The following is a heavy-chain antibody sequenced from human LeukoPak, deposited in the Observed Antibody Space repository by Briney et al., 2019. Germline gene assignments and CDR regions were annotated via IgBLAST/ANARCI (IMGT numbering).Heavy chain of an antibody. J-gene: IGHJ4*02. D-gene: IGHD3-22*01. V-gene: IGHV3-72*01. CDR3: TRSHSSGYGPVDY. CDR2: TRNKANSYTT. CDR1: GFTFRDYY. Sequence: GGSLRLSCAASGFTFRDYYMDWVRQAPGKGLEWVGRTRNKANSYTTEYAASVKGRFTISRDDSKNSLYLQMNSLKSEDTSVYYCTRSHSSGYGPVDYWGQGTLVTVSS.